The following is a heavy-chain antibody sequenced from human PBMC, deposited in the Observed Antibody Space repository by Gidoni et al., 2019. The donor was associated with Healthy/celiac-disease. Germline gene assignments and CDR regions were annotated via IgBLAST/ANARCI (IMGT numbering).Heavy chain of an antibody. CDR3: AKDPGPLIAVAGRFFDY. CDR1: GFTFSSYA. J-gene: IGHJ4*02. CDR2: ISGMGSST. V-gene: IGHV3-23*01. D-gene: IGHD6-19*01. Sequence: EVQLLDSGGGWVQPGGSLRLSCASSGFTFSSYAMSWVRQAPGKGLEWVSAISGMGSSTYYADSVKGRFTISRDNSKNTLYLQMNSLGAEDTAVYYCAKDPGPLIAVAGRFFDYWGQGTLVTVSS.